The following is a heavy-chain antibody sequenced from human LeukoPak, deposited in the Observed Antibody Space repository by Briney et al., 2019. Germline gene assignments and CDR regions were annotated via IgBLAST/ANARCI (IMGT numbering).Heavy chain of an antibody. CDR2: INPNSGDT. J-gene: IGHJ4*02. V-gene: IGHV1-2*02. Sequence: ASVTVSCRASGYTFSGFYMHWVRQAPGQGLEGMVWINPNSGDTKYAQKFQGRATMTRNTSISTAYIELSRLRADDTAVYYCATLLSNAAFDYWGQGTLVAVSS. D-gene: IGHD6-25*01. CDR3: ATLLSNAAFDY. CDR1: GYTFSGFY.